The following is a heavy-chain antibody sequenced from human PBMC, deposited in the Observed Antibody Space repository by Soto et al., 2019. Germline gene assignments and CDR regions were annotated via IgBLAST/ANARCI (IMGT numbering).Heavy chain of an antibody. CDR2: IYSGGST. V-gene: IGHV3-53*01. CDR1: GFTVSSNY. CDR3: ARVGYAVTTGGAFDI. D-gene: IGHD4-17*01. J-gene: IGHJ3*02. Sequence: EVQLVESGGGLIQPGGSLRLSCAASGFTVSSNYMSWVRQAPGKGLEWVSVIYSGGSTYYADSVKGRFTISRDNSKNTLDLQMNSRRAEDTAVDYGARVGYAVTTGGAFDIWGQGTMVTVSS.